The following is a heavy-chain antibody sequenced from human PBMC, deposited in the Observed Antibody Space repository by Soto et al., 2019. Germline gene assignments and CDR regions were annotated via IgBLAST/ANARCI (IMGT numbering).Heavy chain of an antibody. V-gene: IGHV5-51*01. Sequence: PGESLKISSKGSGYSLISYWIGWVRQMPGKGLEWMGIIYPGDSDTRYSPSFQGQVTISADKSISTAYLQWSSLKASDTAMYYCATSTVTTHYYYYYMDVWGKGTTVTVSS. CDR2: IYPGDSDT. J-gene: IGHJ6*03. CDR3: ATSTVTTHYYYYYMDV. CDR1: GYSLISYW. D-gene: IGHD4-17*01.